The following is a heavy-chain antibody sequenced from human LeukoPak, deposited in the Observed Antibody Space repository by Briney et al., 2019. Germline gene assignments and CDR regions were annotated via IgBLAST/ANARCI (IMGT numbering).Heavy chain of an antibody. D-gene: IGHD3-10*01. CDR3: AREWGSGGFDY. V-gene: IGHV3-43*02. CDR2: ISGDGGST. Sequence: GGSLRLSCAASGFAFDDYAMHWVRQAPGTGLEWVSLISGDGGSTYYADSVKGRFTISRDNSKNSLYLQMNSLRAEDTALYYCAREWGSGGFDYWGQGALVTVSS. J-gene: IGHJ4*02. CDR1: GFAFDDYA.